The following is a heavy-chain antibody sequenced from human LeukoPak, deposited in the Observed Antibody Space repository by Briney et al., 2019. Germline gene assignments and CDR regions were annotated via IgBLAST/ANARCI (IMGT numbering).Heavy chain of an antibody. CDR3: ARRKKDYGDYDY. V-gene: IGHV4-39*01. D-gene: IGHD4-17*01. CDR1: GGSISSSSYY. Sequence: PSETLSLTCTVSGGSISSSSYYWGWIRQPPGKGLEWIGSIYYSGSTYYNSSLKSRVTISVDTSKNQFSLKLSSVTAADTAVYYCARRKKDYGDYDYWGQGTLVTVSS. J-gene: IGHJ4*02. CDR2: IYYSGST.